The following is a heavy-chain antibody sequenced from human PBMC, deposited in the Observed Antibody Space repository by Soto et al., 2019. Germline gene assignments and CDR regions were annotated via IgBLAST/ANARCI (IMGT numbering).Heavy chain of an antibody. CDR3: ADGGRYPYY. V-gene: IGHV3-23*01. D-gene: IGHD1-26*01. Sequence: EVQLLESGGDLVQPGGSLRLSCAASGFSFRSYAMGWVRQAPGKGLNWVSSISAGGDGTYYADSVKGRFTISRDNSKNTVYLQMTSLRADDTAVYYCADGGRYPYYWGPRTLVTVSS. CDR2: ISAGGDGT. CDR1: GFSFRSYA. J-gene: IGHJ4*01.